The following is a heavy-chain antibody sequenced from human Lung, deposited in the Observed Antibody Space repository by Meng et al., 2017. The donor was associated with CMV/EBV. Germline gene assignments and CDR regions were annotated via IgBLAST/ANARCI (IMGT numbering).Heavy chain of an antibody. CDR3: TRNRSDIFGDV. J-gene: IGHJ6*02. D-gene: IGHD3-3*02. V-gene: IGHV3-48*03. Sequence: SLKIPCAASGFTFSSYEMNWVRQAPGKGLEWISYISGSGSTIKYAGSVKGRFTISRDNAKNSLYLQMNSLGAEDTAVYYCTRNRSDIFGDVWGQGTTVTVSS. CDR1: GFTFSSYE. CDR2: ISGSGSTI.